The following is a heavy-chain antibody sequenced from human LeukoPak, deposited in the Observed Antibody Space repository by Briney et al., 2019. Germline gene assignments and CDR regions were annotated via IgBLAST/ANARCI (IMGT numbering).Heavy chain of an antibody. CDR1: GYTFTGYY. CDR2: INPNSGGT. Sequence: GASVRVSCKASGYTFTGYYMHWVRQAPGQGLEWMGWINPNSGGTDCAQKFQGRVTMTTDTSINTAYMELSRLRSDDTAVYCCARGYQLLQDYYYMDVWGKGTTVTVSS. D-gene: IGHD2-2*01. CDR3: ARGYQLLQDYYYMDV. V-gene: IGHV1-2*02. J-gene: IGHJ6*03.